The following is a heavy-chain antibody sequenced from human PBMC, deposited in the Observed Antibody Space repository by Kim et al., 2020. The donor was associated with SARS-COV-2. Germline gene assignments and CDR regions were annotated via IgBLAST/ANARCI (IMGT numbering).Heavy chain of an antibody. CDR3: AKADRQQLVYADYFQH. CDR1: GFTFSSYA. D-gene: IGHD6-13*01. Sequence: GGSLRLSCAASGFTFSSYAMSWVRQAPGKGLEWVSPIRGSGGSTYYADSVKGRFTTSRDNSKNTLYLQMNSLRAEDTAVYYCAKADRQQLVYADYFQHWGQGTLVTVSS. V-gene: IGHV3-23*01. CDR2: IRGSGGST. J-gene: IGHJ1*01.